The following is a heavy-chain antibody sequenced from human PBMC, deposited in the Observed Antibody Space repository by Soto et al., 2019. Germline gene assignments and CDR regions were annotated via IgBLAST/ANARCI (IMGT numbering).Heavy chain of an antibody. D-gene: IGHD6-13*01. V-gene: IGHV4-59*01. CDR1: GGSISSYY. Sequence: SETLSLTCTVSGGSISSYYWSWIRQPPGKGLEWFGYIYYSGSTNYNPSLKSRVTISLDTSKNQFSLKLSSVTAADTAVYYCARVYSRTWDNWFDPWGQGTLVTVPS. CDR2: IYYSGST. J-gene: IGHJ5*02. CDR3: ARVYSRTWDNWFDP.